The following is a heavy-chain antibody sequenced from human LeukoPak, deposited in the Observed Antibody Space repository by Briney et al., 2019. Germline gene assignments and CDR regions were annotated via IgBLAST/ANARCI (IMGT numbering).Heavy chain of an antibody. Sequence: GGTLRLSCAASGFTFSTYGMSWVRQAPGKGLAWVSGISGSGDSTYYADSVKGRFTISRDNSKNTLYLQMNSLRAEDTAVYYCAKGPLLWDWGQGTLVTVSS. CDR2: ISGSGDST. J-gene: IGHJ4*02. CDR1: GFTFSTYG. D-gene: IGHD2/OR15-2a*01. CDR3: AKGPLLWD. V-gene: IGHV3-23*01.